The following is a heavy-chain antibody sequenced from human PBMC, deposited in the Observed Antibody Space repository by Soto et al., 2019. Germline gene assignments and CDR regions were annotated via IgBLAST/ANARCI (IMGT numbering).Heavy chain of an antibody. Sequence: QVQLVQSGAEVKKPGSSVKVSCKASGVTFSSYTISWLRQAPGQGLEWMGRIIPILGVATYAQKFQGRVTNTADKSTSTAYMELTSLTSEDTAVYYCARQRSTRGFFDFWGQGTLVTVSS. CDR2: IIPILGVA. D-gene: IGHD3-10*01. CDR3: ARQRSTRGFFDF. V-gene: IGHV1-69*02. CDR1: GVTFSSYT. J-gene: IGHJ4*02.